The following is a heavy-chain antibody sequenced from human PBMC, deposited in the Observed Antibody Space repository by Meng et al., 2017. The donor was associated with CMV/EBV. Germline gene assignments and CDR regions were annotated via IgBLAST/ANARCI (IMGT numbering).Heavy chain of an antibody. J-gene: IGHJ6*02. CDR2: IYSGGST. Sequence: GESLKICCAASGFTVSSNYMSWVRQAPGKGLEWVSVIYSGGSTYYADSVKGRFTISRDNSKNTLYLQMNSLRAEDTAVYYCAREPGYCSSTSCYTSHYYYGMDVWGQGTTVTVSS. V-gene: IGHV3-66*02. CDR3: AREPGYCSSTSCYTSHYYYGMDV. D-gene: IGHD2-2*02. CDR1: GFTVSSNY.